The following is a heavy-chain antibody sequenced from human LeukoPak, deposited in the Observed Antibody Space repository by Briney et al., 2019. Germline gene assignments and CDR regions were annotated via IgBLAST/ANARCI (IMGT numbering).Heavy chain of an antibody. CDR1: GFTFGNYA. J-gene: IGHJ4*02. D-gene: IGHD3-9*01. Sequence: GGSLRLSCVGSGFTFGNYAMNWVRQAPGKGLEWVAAISGRGGDTFYADSVKGRFTLMNSLRAEDTALYYCAKEARDILTHYYWGSQFDYWGQGTLVIVSS. CDR3: AKEARDILTHYYWGSQFDY. CDR2: ISGRGGDT. V-gene: IGHV3-23*01.